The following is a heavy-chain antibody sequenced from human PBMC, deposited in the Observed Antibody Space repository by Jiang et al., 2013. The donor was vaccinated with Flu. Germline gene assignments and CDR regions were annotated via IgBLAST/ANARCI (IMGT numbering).Heavy chain of an antibody. CDR3: ARARGGVDSSADHYYYGMDV. D-gene: IGHD6-25*01. CDR2: ISSSGSTI. V-gene: IGHV3-11*04. Sequence: VQLLESGGGLVKPGGSLRLSCAASGFTFSDYYMSWIRQAPGKGLEWVSYISSSGSTIYYADSVKGRFTISRDNAKNSLYLQMNSLRAEDTAVYYCARARGGVDSSADHYYYGMDVWGPRDHGHRLL. J-gene: IGHJ6*01. CDR1: GFTFSDYY.